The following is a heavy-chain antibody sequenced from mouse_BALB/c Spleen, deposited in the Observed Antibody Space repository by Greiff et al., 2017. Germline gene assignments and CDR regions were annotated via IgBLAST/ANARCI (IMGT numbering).Heavy chain of an antibody. CDR1: GYTFTSYY. V-gene: IGHV1S81*02. CDR2: INPSNGGT. D-gene: IGHD1-2*01. J-gene: IGHJ3*01. Sequence: VQLVESGAELVKPGASVKLSCKASGYTFTSYYMYWVKQRPGQGLEWIGEINPSNGGTNFNEKFKSKATLTVDKSSSTAYMQLSSLTSEDSAVYYCTREGIFHYYGSWFAYWGQGTLVTVSA. CDR3: TREGIFHYYGSWFAY.